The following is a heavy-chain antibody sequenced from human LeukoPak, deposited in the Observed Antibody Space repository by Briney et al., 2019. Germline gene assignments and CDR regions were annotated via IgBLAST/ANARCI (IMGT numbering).Heavy chain of an antibody. CDR1: GGSFISYS. D-gene: IGHD4-11*01. V-gene: IGHV3-48*01. CDR3: ARDGGGTVTPGYYGMDV. J-gene: IGHJ6*01. Sequence: GAPRLSSGAAGGSFISYSMNWLSRAPGGGREGGSYIISSSGTIYYAPSVKGRFTISRDTSKNSFYLQMNSLRAEDTAVYYCARDGGGTVTPGYYGMDVWGQGTTVTVSS. CDR2: IISSSGTI.